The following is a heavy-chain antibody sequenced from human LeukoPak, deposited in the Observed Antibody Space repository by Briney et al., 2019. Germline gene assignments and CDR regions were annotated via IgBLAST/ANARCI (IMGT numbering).Heavy chain of an antibody. CDR1: GESLSDFY. Sequence: LSLTCAVYGESLSDFYWSWVRQAPGKGLEWVAVISYDGSSKYYADSVKGRFTISRDNSKNTLYLQMNSLRAEDTAVYYCATDRNSGKYYDYWGQGTLVTVSS. V-gene: IGHV3-30*03. D-gene: IGHD1-26*01. CDR3: ATDRNSGKYYDY. CDR2: ISYDGSSK. J-gene: IGHJ4*02.